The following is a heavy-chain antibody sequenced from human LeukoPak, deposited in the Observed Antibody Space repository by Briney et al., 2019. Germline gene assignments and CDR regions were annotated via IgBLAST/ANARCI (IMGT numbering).Heavy chain of an antibody. V-gene: IGHV3-48*03. Sequence: PGGSLRLSCAASGFTFSSYEMNWVRQAPGKGLEWVSYISSSGSTIYYADSVKGRFTISRDNSKNTLYLQMNSLRAEDTAVYYCARGTGIVVVPAASNWFDPWGQGTLVTVSS. D-gene: IGHD2-2*01. CDR3: ARGTGIVVVPAASNWFDP. CDR2: ISSSGSTI. CDR1: GFTFSSYE. J-gene: IGHJ5*02.